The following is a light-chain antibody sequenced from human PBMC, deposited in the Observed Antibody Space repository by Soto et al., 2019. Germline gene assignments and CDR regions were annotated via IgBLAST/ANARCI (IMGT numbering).Light chain of an antibody. J-gene: IGKJ5*01. V-gene: IGKV1-39*01. CDR1: QSMSSY. CDR2: ATS. CDR3: QPNSPTLPIT. Sequence: KMNLSVVSVSASIEDRVTSYCGVSQSMSSYLNWYQQKPGKARKLLIYATSSLQSGVPSRFSGSGSGTDFTLTISSLQPEDFATYYCQPNSPTLPITFGHRTRLEIK.